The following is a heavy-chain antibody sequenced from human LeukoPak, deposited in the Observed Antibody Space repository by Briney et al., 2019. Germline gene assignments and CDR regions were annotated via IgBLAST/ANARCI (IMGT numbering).Heavy chain of an antibody. Sequence: SETLSLTCTVSGGSISSSSYYWRWIRQPPGKGLEWIGSIYYSGSTYYNPSLKSRVTISVDTSKNQFSLKLSSVTAADTAVYYCARGLKDYGSGSYQYYYYYYMDVWGKGTTVSVSS. D-gene: IGHD3-10*01. CDR3: ARGLKDYGSGSYQYYYYYYMDV. CDR2: IYYSGST. CDR1: GGSISSSSYY. V-gene: IGHV4-39*07. J-gene: IGHJ6*03.